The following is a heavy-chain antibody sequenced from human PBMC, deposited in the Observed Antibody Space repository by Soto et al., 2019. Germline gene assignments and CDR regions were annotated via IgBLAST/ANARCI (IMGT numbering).Heavy chain of an antibody. D-gene: IGHD5-12*01. J-gene: IGHJ4*02. Sequence: QVQLVESGGGVVKPGRSLRLSCAASGFTFSSYGMHWVRQAPGKGLEWVAVISFDGTNKYYADSVKGRFTISRDNSKNTLYLQMSSLRAEDTAVYYCAKAQAGGYSGYTFDFWGQGTLVTVSS. CDR3: AKAQAGGYSGYTFDF. CDR2: ISFDGTNK. V-gene: IGHV3-30*18. CDR1: GFTFSSYG.